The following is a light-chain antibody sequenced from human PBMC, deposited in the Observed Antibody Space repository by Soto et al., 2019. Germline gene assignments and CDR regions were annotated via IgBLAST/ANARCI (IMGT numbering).Light chain of an antibody. Sequence: EIVMTQSPATLSVSPGERATLSCRASQSVGSPLAWSQQKPGQAPRLLIYGASTRATSISARFSGSGSATDFTLTISSLQPEDFAFYYCEQYNQWPITFGQGTPLQIK. J-gene: IGKJ5*01. CDR2: GAS. V-gene: IGKV3-15*01. CDR1: QSVGSP. CDR3: EQYNQWPIT.